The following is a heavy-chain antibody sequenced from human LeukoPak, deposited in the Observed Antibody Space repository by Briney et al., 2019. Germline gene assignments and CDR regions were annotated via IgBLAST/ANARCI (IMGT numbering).Heavy chain of an antibody. J-gene: IGHJ5*02. CDR3: ARERQQLVGGWFDP. CDR1: GFTFSSYE. D-gene: IGHD6-13*01. Sequence: GGSLRLSCAASGFTFSSYEMHWVRQPPGKGLEWVSYISSSDSTIYYADSVKGRFTISRDNAKNSLYLHMNSLRAADTAVYYCARERQQLVGGWFDPWGQGTLVTVSS. CDR2: ISSSDSTI. V-gene: IGHV3-48*03.